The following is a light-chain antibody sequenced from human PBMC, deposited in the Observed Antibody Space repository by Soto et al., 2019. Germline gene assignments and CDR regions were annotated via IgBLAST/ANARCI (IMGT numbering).Light chain of an antibody. J-gene: IGLJ2*01. V-gene: IGLV1-40*01. CDR2: VNS. CDR3: QSYDKSLSGSI. Sequence: QSVLTQPPSVSGAPGQRVTISCTGSSSNIGAGYDVHWYQQLPGTAPKLLIYVNSNRPSGVPDRFSGSKSGTSASLAITGLQAEDEAVYYCQSYDKSLSGSIFGGGTKLTVL. CDR1: SSNIGAGYD.